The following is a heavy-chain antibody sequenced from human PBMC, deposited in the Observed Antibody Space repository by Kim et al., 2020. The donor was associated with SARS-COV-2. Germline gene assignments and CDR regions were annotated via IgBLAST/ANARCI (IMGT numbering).Heavy chain of an antibody. J-gene: IGHJ5*02. CDR2: ISYSGET. V-gene: IGHV4-39*01. D-gene: IGHD2-15*01. Sequence: SSSGSYFWVWVRQPPGKGLEWIGSISYSGETYYNPPLRSRLTMSVDTSKNQFSLWLRSVSAADTAVYYCVRLCNLKSCLMGFDPWGQGTLAT. CDR1: SSSGSYF. CDR3: VRLCNLKSCLMGFDP.